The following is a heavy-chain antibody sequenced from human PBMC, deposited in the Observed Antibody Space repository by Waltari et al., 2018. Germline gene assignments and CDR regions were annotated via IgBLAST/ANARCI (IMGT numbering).Heavy chain of an antibody. V-gene: IGHV3-23*03. CDR2: IYSGGST. CDR1: GFTFSSYA. CDR3: AKDWLTGSRPDY. D-gene: IGHD7-27*01. Sequence: EVQLLESGGGLVQPGGSLRLSCAASGFTFSSYAMSWVRQAPGKGLEWVSVIYSGGSTYYADSVKGRFTISRDNSKNTLYLQMNSLRAEDTAVYYCAKDWLTGSRPDYWGQGTLVTVSS. J-gene: IGHJ4*02.